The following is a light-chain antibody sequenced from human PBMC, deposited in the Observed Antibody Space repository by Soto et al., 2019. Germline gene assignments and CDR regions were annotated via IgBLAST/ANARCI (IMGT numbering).Light chain of an antibody. Sequence: QSVLTQPASVSGSPGQSITISCTGSGRDIGAYDYVSWYQQHPGKAPKLLIYGVKNRPSGVSYRFSASKSAFTASLTISGLQAEDEAHYYCSSYTTSYFYVIGPRTKLTVL. CDR2: GVK. CDR3: SSYTTSYFYV. V-gene: IGLV2-14*01. CDR1: GRDIGAYDY. J-gene: IGLJ1*01.